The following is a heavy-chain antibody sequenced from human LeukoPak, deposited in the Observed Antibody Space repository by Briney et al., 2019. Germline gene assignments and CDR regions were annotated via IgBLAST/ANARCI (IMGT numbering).Heavy chain of an antibody. CDR2: IIPIFGTA. CDR3: ARDLLEYSSAYDQNWFDP. D-gene: IGHD6-6*01. J-gene: IGHJ5*02. V-gene: IGHV1-69*13. Sequence: SVKVSCKASGGTFSSYAINWVRQAPGQGLEWMGGIIPIFGTANYAQKFQGRVTITADESTSTAYMELSSLRSEDTAVYYCARDLLEYSSAYDQNWFDPWGQGTLVTVSS. CDR1: GGTFSSYA.